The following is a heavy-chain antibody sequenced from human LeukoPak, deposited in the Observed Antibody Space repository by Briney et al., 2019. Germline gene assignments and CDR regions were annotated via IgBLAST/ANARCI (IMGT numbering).Heavy chain of an antibody. D-gene: IGHD3-10*01. J-gene: IGHJ5*02. V-gene: IGHV4-30-4*01. CDR1: GDSIRSGDYY. CDR2: IYYSVTT. Sequence: SETLFLTCTVSGDSIRSGDYYWSWIRQPPGKGLEWIGYIYYSVTTYYNPSLKSRVTIEVDTSKNQFSLRLSSVTAADTAVYYCARVETSYYGSGTYEDWFDPWGQGTLVIVSS. CDR3: ARVETSYYGSGTYEDWFDP.